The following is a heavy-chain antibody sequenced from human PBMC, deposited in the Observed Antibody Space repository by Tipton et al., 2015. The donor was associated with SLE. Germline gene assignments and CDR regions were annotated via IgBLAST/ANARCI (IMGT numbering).Heavy chain of an antibody. CDR2: IYHTGTT. V-gene: IGHV4-39*07. Sequence: TLSLTCTVSCGSISRGGYYWSWIRQHPGKGLEWVGTIYHTGTTYYKPSLNSRVTISVDTSKNQFSLKLSAVTAADTAVYYCARDVAPLYWGPGTLVTVSS. CDR1: CGSISRGGYY. J-gene: IGHJ4*02. CDR3: ARDVAPLY. D-gene: IGHD2-21*01.